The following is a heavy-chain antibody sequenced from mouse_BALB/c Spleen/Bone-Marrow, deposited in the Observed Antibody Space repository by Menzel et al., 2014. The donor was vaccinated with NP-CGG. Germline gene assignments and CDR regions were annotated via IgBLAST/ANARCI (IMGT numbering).Heavy chain of an antibody. CDR1: GFTFSSYA. CDR2: ISSGGLYT. J-gene: IGHJ2*01. Sequence: EVHLVESGGDLVKPGGSLKLSCAASGFTFSSYAMSWVRQSPEKRLEWVAEISSGGLYTYYPDTVTGRFTISRDNAKNTLYLEMSSLRSEDTAMYYCARGGNYLDYWGQGATLTVSS. CDR3: ARGGNYLDY. V-gene: IGHV5-9-4*01.